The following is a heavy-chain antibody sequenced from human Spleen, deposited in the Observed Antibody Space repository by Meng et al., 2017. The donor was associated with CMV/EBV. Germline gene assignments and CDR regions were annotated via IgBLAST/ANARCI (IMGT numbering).Heavy chain of an antibody. V-gene: IGHV1-18*01. J-gene: IGHJ4*02. CDR2: IGAYNGNT. CDR3: ARSSNSYGGADY. D-gene: IGHD3-16*01. Sequence: CMASPYTFTSYGIRCVRQAPGQGLEWMGWIGAYNGNTNYAQKLQVRVTMTTYTSTSTTYLALRSRRSDDTAVYYCARSSNSYGGADYWGQGTLVTVSS. CDR1: PYTFTSYG.